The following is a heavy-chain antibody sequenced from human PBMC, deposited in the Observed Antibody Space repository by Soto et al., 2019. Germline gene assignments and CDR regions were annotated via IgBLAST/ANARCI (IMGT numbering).Heavy chain of an antibody. CDR2: ISAYNGNT. V-gene: IGHV1-18*01. Sequence: ASVKVSCKASGYTFTSYGISWVRQAPGQGLEWMGWISAYNGNTNYAQKLQGRVTMTTDTSTSTAYMELRSLRSDDTAVYYCARDSNFPSDIIVVPAAMPGGNWFDPWGQGTLVTVSS. D-gene: IGHD2-2*01. CDR1: GYTFTSYG. J-gene: IGHJ5*02. CDR3: ARDSNFPSDIIVVPAAMPGGNWFDP.